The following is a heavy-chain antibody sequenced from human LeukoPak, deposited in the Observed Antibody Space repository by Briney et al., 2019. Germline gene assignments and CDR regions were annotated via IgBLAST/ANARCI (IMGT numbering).Heavy chain of an antibody. CDR2: ISGSGGST. CDR1: GFTFSSYA. V-gene: IGHV3-23*01. J-gene: IGHJ4*02. D-gene: IGHD5-18*01. Sequence: GGSLRLSCAASGFTFSSYAMSWVRQAPGKGLEWVSAISGSGGSTYYADSVKGRFTISRDNSKNTLYLQMNSLRAEDTAVYYCAKELGRGYSHGVYFDYWGQRTLVTVSS. CDR3: AKELGRGYSHGVYFDY.